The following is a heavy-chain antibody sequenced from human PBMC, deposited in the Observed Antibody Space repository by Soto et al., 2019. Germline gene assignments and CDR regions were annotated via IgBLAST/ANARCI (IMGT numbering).Heavy chain of an antibody. CDR1: GGSVNSAGYY. D-gene: IGHD3-22*01. CDR3: ARDSSYYYDSSAYSFFHY. CDR2: IFYSGST. V-gene: IGHV4-61*08. Sequence: SETLSLTCTVSGGSVNSAGYYWSWIRQPPGKGLEWIGYIFYSGSTNYNPSLKSRVSMSVDTSKNQFSLNLSSVTAADTAVYYCARDSSYYYDSSAYSFFHYWGQGTLVTVS. J-gene: IGHJ4*02.